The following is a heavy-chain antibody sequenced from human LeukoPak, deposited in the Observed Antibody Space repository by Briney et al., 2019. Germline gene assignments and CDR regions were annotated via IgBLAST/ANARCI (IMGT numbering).Heavy chain of an antibody. J-gene: IGHJ4*02. D-gene: IGHD6-13*01. CDR3: ATHSSSSSGIDY. Sequence: TLSLTCTVSGGSISSGGYYWSWIRQHPGKGLEWIGYIYYSGSTYYNPSLKSRVTISVDTSKNQFSLKLSSVTAADTAVYYCATHSSSSSGIDYWGQGTLVTVSS. V-gene: IGHV4-31*03. CDR1: GGSISSGGYY. CDR2: IYYSGST.